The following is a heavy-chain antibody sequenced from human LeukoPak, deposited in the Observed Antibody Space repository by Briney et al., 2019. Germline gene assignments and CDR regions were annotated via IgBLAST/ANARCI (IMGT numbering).Heavy chain of an antibody. J-gene: IGHJ4*02. CDR1: AGTFPNYD. CDR3: ATLCSGGFCYVDY. CDR2: FAPSVDVV. V-gene: IGHV1-69*04. Sequence: SVKVSCKASAGTFPNYDISWVRQAPGQGLEWMGRFAPSVDVVNYAQKFQGRVTITADISTTTVYMELSSLRSEDTAVYYCATLCSGGFCYVDYWGQGILVTVSS. D-gene: IGHD2-15*01.